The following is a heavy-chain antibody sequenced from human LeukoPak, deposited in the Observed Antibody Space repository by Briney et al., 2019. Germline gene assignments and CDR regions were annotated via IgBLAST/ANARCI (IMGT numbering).Heavy chain of an antibody. J-gene: IGHJ4*02. CDR1: GYTFTSYY. CDR2: ISAYNGNT. V-gene: IGHV1-18*04. Sequence: ASVKVSCKASGYTFTSYYMHWVRQAPGQGLEWMGWISAYNGNTNYAQKLQGRVTMTTDTSTSTAYMELRSLGSDDTAVYYCARDSAVAGVGRGNYWGQGTLVTVSS. D-gene: IGHD6-19*01. CDR3: ARDSAVAGVGRGNY.